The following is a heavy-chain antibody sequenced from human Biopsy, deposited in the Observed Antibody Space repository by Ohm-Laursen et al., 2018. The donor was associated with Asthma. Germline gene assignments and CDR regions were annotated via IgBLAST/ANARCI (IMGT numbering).Heavy chain of an antibody. CDR2: ISKDASTQ. J-gene: IGHJ3*02. Sequence: RSLRLSCAASGFSFSNFAIHWVRQAPGKGLEWVGVISKDASTQDYADSVKGRFTMARDNSKNTLDLQMNSLREEDTAVYYYVRDGTDDAFDIWGQGTVVSVSS. V-gene: IGHV3-30*01. CDR3: VRDGTDDAFDI. CDR1: GFSFSNFA. D-gene: IGHD1-1*01.